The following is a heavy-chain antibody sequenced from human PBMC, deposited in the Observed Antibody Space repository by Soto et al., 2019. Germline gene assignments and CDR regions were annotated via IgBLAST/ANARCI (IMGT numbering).Heavy chain of an antibody. J-gene: IGHJ4*02. CDR2: SDGSGGIT. CDR3: VKNSGWFNN. Sequence: QLLQSGGGWVQPGGSLTLSCAASGFTFGTTDRSWVRQAPGEGLEWVSTSDGSGGITYYADSVKGRFTISRDNSRNTVYLPMNSLRGDDTALYYCVKNSGWFNNWGQGALVTVSS. D-gene: IGHD6-19*01. V-gene: IGHV3-23*01. CDR1: GFTFGTTD.